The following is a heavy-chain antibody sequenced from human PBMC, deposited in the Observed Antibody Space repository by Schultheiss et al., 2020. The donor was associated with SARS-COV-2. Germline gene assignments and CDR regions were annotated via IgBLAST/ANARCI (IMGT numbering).Heavy chain of an antibody. J-gene: IGHJ4*02. CDR2: IGTAGDT. V-gene: IGHV3-13*01. Sequence: GGSLRFSCAASGFTFSSYDMHWVRQATGKGLEWVSAIGTAGDTYYPGSVKGRFTISRDNSKNTLYLQMNSLRAEDSAVYYCASRIAARLDYWGQGTLVTVSS. D-gene: IGHD6-6*01. CDR3: ASRIAARLDY. CDR1: GFTFSSYD.